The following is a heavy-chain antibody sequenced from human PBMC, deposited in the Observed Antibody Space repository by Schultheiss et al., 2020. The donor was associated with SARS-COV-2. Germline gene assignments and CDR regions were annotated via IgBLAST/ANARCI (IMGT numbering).Heavy chain of an antibody. CDR1: GFTFSSYE. V-gene: IGHV3-21*04. Sequence: GGSLRLSCAASGFTFSSYEMNWVRQAPGKGLEWVSSISSSSSYIYYADSVKGRFTISRDNAKNSLYLQMNSLRAEDTAVYYCARDGRYYYGMDVWGQGTTVTVSS. CDR3: ARDGRYYYGMDV. CDR2: ISSSSSYI. J-gene: IGHJ6*02.